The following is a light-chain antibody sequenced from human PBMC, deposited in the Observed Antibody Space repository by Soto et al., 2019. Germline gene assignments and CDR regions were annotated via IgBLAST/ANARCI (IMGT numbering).Light chain of an antibody. V-gene: IGKV1-5*03. CDR1: QSISDW. J-gene: IGKJ2*01. CDR3: QEYNSHSRYT. Sequence: DIQMTQSPSTLSASVGDRVTITCRASQSISDWLAWYQQKPGKAPKLLIYKASSLASGVPSRFSGSGSGTEFTLTISSLQPDDYATYYCQEYNSHSRYTFGQGTKLEIK. CDR2: KAS.